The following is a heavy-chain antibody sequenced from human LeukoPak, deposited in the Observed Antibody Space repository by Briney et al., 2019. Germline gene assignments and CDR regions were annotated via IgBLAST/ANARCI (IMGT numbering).Heavy chain of an antibody. V-gene: IGHV3-21*04. Sequence: PGGSLRLSCAASGFTFSSYSMNWVRQAPGKGLEWVSSISSSSSYLYYADSVKGRFTISRDNAKNSLYLQMNSLRAEDTALYYCAKDSDWNYLTYFDYWGQGTLVTVSS. J-gene: IGHJ4*02. CDR2: ISSSSSYL. D-gene: IGHD1-7*01. CDR1: GFTFSSYS. CDR3: AKDSDWNYLTYFDY.